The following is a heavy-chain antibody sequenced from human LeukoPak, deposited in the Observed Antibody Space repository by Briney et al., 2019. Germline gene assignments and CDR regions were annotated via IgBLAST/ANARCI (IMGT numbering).Heavy chain of an antibody. J-gene: IGHJ4*02. CDR3: AKQLGYCSDGSCYFPY. V-gene: IGHV3-48*01. CDR1: GFTFSSYS. CDR2: ISSSSSTI. D-gene: IGHD2-15*01. Sequence: GGSLRLSCAASGFTFSSYSMNWVRQAPGKGLEWVSYISSSSSTIYYADSVKGRFTISRDNSKSTLCLQMNSLRAEDTAVYYCAKQLGYCSDGSCYFPYWGQGTLVTVSS.